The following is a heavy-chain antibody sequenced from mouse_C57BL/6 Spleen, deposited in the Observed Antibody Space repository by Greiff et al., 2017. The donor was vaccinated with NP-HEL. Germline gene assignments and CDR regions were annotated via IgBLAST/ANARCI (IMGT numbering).Heavy chain of an antibody. V-gene: IGHV1-39*01. D-gene: IGHD2-5*01. CDR2: INPNYGTT. J-gene: IGHJ1*03. CDR3: ARNYDSNYERYFDV. Sequence: EVKLVESGPELVKPGASVKISCKASGYSFTDYNMNWVKQSNGKSLEWIGVINPNYGTTSYNQKVKGKATLTVDQSSSTAYMQLNSLTSEDSAVYYCARNYDSNYERYFDVWGTGTTVTVSS. CDR1: GYSFTDYN.